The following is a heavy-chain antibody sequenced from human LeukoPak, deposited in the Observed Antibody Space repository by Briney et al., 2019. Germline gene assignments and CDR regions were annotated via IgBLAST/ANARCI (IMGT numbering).Heavy chain of an antibody. CDR2: ISYDGNNR. D-gene: IGHD3-10*01. Sequence: GSSLRLSCAASGFTFSRNVMHWVRQAPGKGLEWVALISYDGNNRFYADSVKGRFTISRDNSRNTLYLQMNSLRGEDAAVYSCARGGIPTGPYYYFYYMDVWGKGTAVTVSS. J-gene: IGHJ6*03. CDR1: GFTFSRNV. V-gene: IGHV3-30*01. CDR3: ARGGIPTGPYYYFYYMDV.